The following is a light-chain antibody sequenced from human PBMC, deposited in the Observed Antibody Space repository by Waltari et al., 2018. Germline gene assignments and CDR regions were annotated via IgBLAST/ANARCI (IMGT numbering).Light chain of an antibody. J-gene: IGLJ3*02. V-gene: IGLV1-40*01. CDR2: GNT. CDR1: SSNCRAGYA. Sequence: QSILTQPPSVSAAPGQSVSISCTGRSSNCRAGYACPWYPQVPGRAPQPIIFGNTLRPSGVTDRFSASKSATSASLAITGLRADDEAVYYCQSYDINLSGSGVFGGGTRLTVL. CDR3: QSYDINLSGSGV.